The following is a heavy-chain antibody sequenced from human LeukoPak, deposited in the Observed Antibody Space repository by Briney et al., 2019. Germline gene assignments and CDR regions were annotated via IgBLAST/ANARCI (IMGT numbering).Heavy chain of an antibody. CDR3: AKDDNYIRFLS. V-gene: IGHV3-23*01. Sequence: GGSLRLSCAASGFIFSSYSMNWVRQAPGKGLEWVSGITGSGGNRYYADSVKGRFTISRDNSKNTLYLQMNSLRAEDTAVYYCAKDDNYIRFLSWGQGTLVTVSS. D-gene: IGHD3-16*01. CDR1: GFIFSSYS. CDR2: ITGSGGNR. J-gene: IGHJ5*02.